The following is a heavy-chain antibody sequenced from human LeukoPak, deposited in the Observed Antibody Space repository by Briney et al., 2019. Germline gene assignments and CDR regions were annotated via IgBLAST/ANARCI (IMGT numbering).Heavy chain of an antibody. CDR2: ISSTGNSI. V-gene: IGHV3-11*01. CDR3: AKGGIRYGYWFDQ. Sequence: GGSLRLSCAATGLRFSGYYMSWIRQAPGKGLEWVAYISSTGNSIFHADSVKGRFTSSKAYTKHSLSLQLNSLRAEDTAVYYCAKGGIRYGYWFDQWGEGTLVSVSS. J-gene: IGHJ5*02. D-gene: IGHD3-10*01. CDR1: GLRFSGYY.